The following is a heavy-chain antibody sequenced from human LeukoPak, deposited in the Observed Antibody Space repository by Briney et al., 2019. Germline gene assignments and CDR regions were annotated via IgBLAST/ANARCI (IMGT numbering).Heavy chain of an antibody. V-gene: IGHV3-74*01. D-gene: IGHD6-6*01. Sequence: PGGSLRLSCAASGFTFSNYWIHWVRQAPGKGLVWVSRINSDGSRTSYADSVKGRFTTSRDNAKNTVYLQMNSLRAEDTAVYYCARSTYTSTSSAYWGQGTLVTVSS. CDR2: INSDGSRT. J-gene: IGHJ4*02. CDR1: GFTFSNYW. CDR3: ARSTYTSTSSAY.